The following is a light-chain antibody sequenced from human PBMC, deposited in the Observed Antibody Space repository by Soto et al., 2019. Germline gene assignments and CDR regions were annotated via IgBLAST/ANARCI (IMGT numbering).Light chain of an antibody. V-gene: IGKV3-20*01. Sequence: EIVLTQSPGTLSLSPGERATLSCRASQSVSSSYLAGYQQKPGQAPRLLIYGASSRATSLPDRFSGSGSGTDPTTTISRVDGEEFAVYYCQQYPGYSVGQGSKMEIK. J-gene: IGKJ2*03. CDR1: QSVSSSY. CDR2: GAS. CDR3: QQYPGYS.